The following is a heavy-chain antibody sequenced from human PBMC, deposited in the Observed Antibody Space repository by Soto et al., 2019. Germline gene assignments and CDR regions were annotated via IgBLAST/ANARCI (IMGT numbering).Heavy chain of an antibody. V-gene: IGHV3-64*01. J-gene: IGHJ6*03. Sequence: PGGCLRLSCAASGFILSGYAMDWVRQAPGKGLEYVSGISSNGVGTYYANSVQGRFTISRDNSKNTVYLQMGSLRPEDMAVYYCARRARPDFYYMDVWGKGTTVTVPS. D-gene: IGHD6-6*01. CDR2: ISSNGVGT. CDR1: GFILSGYA. CDR3: ARRARPDFYYMDV.